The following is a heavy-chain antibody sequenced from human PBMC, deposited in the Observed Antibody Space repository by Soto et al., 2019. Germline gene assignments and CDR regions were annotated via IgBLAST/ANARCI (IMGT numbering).Heavy chain of an antibody. D-gene: IGHD1-26*01. CDR2: IDPGDSDT. CDR1: GYSFTKYW. V-gene: IGHV5-51*01. J-gene: IGHJ4*02. Sequence: GDXLKISCNSSGYSFTKYWMGWVRHMPGKGLEWMGIIDPGDSDTRYSPSFQGQVTISADKSISTAYLQWSSLKASDTAMYYCARQNQHSGSYYFDYWGQGTPVTVSS. CDR3: ARQNQHSGSYYFDY.